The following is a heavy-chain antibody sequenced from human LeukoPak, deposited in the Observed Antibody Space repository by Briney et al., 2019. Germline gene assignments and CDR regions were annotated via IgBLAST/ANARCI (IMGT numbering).Heavy chain of an antibody. J-gene: IGHJ4*02. CDR3: ARIPYYDFWSGYYYDY. CDR1: GGSISDYY. D-gene: IGHD3-3*01. CDR2: ISSSGSTI. V-gene: IGHV3-11*01. Sequence: LSLTCIVSGGSISDYYMSWIRQAPGKGLEWVSYISSSGSTIYYADSVKGRFTISRDNAKNSLYLQMNSLRAEDTAVYYCARIPYYDFWSGYYYDYWGQGTLVTVSS.